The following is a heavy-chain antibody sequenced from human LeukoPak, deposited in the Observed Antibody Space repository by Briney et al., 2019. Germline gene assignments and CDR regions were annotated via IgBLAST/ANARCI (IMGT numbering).Heavy chain of an antibody. J-gene: IGHJ6*03. Sequence: SETLSLTCAVYGGSFSGYYWSWIRQPPGKGLDWIGEINHSGSTNYNPSLKSRVTISVDTSKNQFSLKLSSVTAADTAVYYCARVSGYSYGWSYYYYMDVWGKGTTVTVSS. CDR1: GGSFSGYY. CDR3: ARVSGYSYGWSYYYYMDV. CDR2: INHSGST. V-gene: IGHV4-34*01. D-gene: IGHD5-18*01.